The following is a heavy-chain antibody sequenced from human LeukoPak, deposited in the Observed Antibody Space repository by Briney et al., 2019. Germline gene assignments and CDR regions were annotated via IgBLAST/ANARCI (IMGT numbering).Heavy chain of an antibody. D-gene: IGHD7-27*01. J-gene: IGHJ4*02. CDR3: AREPTGDKTFDY. Sequence: SETLSLTCTVSSGSISGYSYYWGWIRQPPGKGLEWIGTIYYNVFSSGTTYYNPSLKSRVTISVDTSKNQFSLRLSSVTAADTAVYCCAREPTGDKTFDYWGQGTLVTVSS. V-gene: IGHV4-39*07. CDR1: SGSISGYSYY. CDR2: IYYNVFSSGTT.